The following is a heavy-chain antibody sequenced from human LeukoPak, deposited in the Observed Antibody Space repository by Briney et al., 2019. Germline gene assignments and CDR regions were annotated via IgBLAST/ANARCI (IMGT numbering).Heavy chain of an antibody. CDR3: ARDRGTGTFDY. CDR1: GYTFTSYY. Sequence: ASVKVSCKASGYTFTSYYMHWVRQAPGQGLEWMGIINPSGGSTSYAQKFRGRVTMTRDTSTSTVYMELSSLRSEDTAVYYCARDRGTGTFDYWGQGTLVTVSS. V-gene: IGHV1-46*01. CDR2: INPSGGST. J-gene: IGHJ4*02. D-gene: IGHD1-7*01.